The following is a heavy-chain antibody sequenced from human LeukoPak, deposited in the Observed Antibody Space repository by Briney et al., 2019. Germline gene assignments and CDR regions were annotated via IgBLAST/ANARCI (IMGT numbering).Heavy chain of an antibody. J-gene: IGHJ6*03. CDR1: GYTFTSYD. V-gene: IGHV1-8*01. CDR2: MNPNSGNT. Sequence: ASVKVSCKASGYTFTSYDINWVRQATGQGLEWMGWMNPNSGNTGYAQKFQGRVTMTRNTSISTAYMELSSLRSEGTAVYYCARGPSGSYYIYYYYMDVWGKGTTVTISS. CDR3: ARGPSGSYYIYYYYMDV. D-gene: IGHD1-26*01.